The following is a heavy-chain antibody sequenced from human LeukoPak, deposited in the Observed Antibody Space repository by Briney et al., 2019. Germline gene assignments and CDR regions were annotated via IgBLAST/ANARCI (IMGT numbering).Heavy chain of an antibody. CDR1: GYTLTELS. D-gene: IGHD3-16*01. J-gene: IGHJ3*02. CDR2: FDPEDGET. CDR3: ATHHGGTDAFDI. V-gene: IGHV1-24*01. Sequence: ASVKVSCKVSGYTLTELSMHWVRQAPGKGLEWMGGFDPEDGETIYAQKFQGRVTMTEDTSTDTAYVELSSLRSEDTAVYYCATHHGGTDAFDIWGQGTMVTVSS.